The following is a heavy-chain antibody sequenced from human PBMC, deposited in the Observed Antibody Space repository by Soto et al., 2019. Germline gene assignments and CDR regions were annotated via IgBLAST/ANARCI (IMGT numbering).Heavy chain of an antibody. CDR2: VHPNSGGT. D-gene: IGHD4-4*01. CDR1: GYTFSVYH. V-gene: IGHV1-2*02. Sequence: QVHLVQSGAEVKQPGASVKVSCKASGYTFSVYHMHWVRQAPGQGLEWMGWVHPNSGGTNYAQSFGGSVTMTRDTSINTAYMELSRLTSDDTAVYYGAKELQRGMDVWGQGTTVTVSS. CDR3: AKELQRGMDV. J-gene: IGHJ6*02.